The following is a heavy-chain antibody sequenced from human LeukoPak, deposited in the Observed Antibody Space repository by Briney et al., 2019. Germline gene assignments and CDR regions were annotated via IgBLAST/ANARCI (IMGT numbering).Heavy chain of an antibody. D-gene: IGHD2-21*01. V-gene: IGHV3-23*01. CDR1: GFTVSSNF. Sequence: QSGGSLRLSCAASGFTVSSNFMSWVRQAPGKGLEWVSAISGSGGSTYYADSVKGRFTISRDNSKNTLYLQMNSLRAEDTAVYYCAKRVKDVKGFDYWGQGTLVTVSS. J-gene: IGHJ4*02. CDR3: AKRVKDVKGFDY. CDR2: ISGSGGST.